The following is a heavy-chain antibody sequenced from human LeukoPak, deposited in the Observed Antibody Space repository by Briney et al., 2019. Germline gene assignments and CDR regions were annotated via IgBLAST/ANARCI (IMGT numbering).Heavy chain of an antibody. Sequence: SETLSLTCAVYGGSFSGYYWSWIRQPPGKGLEWIGEINHSGSTNYNPSLKSRVTISVDTSKNQFSLKLSSVTAADTAVYYCASTIAAAGTGDWFDPWGQGTLVTVSS. CDR2: INHSGST. CDR3: ASTIAAAGTGDWFDP. V-gene: IGHV4-34*01. J-gene: IGHJ5*02. D-gene: IGHD6-13*01. CDR1: GGSFSGYY.